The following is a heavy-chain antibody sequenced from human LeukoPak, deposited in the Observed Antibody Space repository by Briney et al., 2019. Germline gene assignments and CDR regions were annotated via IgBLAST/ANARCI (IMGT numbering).Heavy chain of an antibody. CDR2: INHSGST. CDR1: GGCFSCYY. CDR3: ARMGGYGRWLRPGAVGY. Sequence: KPSETLSLTCAVYGGCFSCYYWGWIRQPPGKGLEWIGGINHSGSTNYNPSLKSRVTISVDTSKNQFSLKLSSVTAADTAVYYCARMGGYGRWLRPGAVGYWGQGTLVTVSS. V-gene: IGHV4-34*01. J-gene: IGHJ4*02. D-gene: IGHD5-12*01.